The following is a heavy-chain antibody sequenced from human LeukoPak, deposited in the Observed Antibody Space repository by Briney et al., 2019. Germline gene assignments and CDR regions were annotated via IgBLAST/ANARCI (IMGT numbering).Heavy chain of an antibody. CDR2: INSDGSST. V-gene: IGHV3-74*01. J-gene: IGHJ4*02. CDR3: AKDLGDYSLITYYFDY. Sequence: GGSLRLSCAASGFTFSSYWMHWVRQAPGKGLVWVSGINSDGSSTSYADSVKGRFTISRDNAKNMVYLQIYSLRAEDTAVYYCAKDLGDYSLITYYFDYWGQGTLVTVSS. D-gene: IGHD4-17*01. CDR1: GFTFSSYW.